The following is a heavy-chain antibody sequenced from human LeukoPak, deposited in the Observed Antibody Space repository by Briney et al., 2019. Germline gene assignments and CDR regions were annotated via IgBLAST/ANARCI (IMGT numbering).Heavy chain of an antibody. V-gene: IGHV3-23*01. Sequence: GGSLRLSCAASGFTVSSNYMSWVRQAPGKGLEWVSGISGSGGSTYYADSVKGRFTISRDNSKNTLYLQMSSLRAEDTAAYYCAKTPGMDVWGQGTTVTVSS. J-gene: IGHJ6*02. D-gene: IGHD2-15*01. CDR3: AKTPGMDV. CDR1: GFTVSSNY. CDR2: ISGSGGST.